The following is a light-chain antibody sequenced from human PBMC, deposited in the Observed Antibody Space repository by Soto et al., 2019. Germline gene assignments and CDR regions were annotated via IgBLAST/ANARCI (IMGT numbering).Light chain of an antibody. J-gene: IGLJ1*01. Sequence: QSVLNQPPSASGSPGQSVAISCTGTSSDVGGYDYVSWYQQHPGKAPKLMIYDVSKRPSGVPDRFSGSKSGNTASLTVSGLQAEDEADYSCSSYAGTLLVFVTGTKLTV. CDR1: SSDVGGYDY. V-gene: IGLV2-8*01. CDR3: SSYAGTLLV. CDR2: DVS.